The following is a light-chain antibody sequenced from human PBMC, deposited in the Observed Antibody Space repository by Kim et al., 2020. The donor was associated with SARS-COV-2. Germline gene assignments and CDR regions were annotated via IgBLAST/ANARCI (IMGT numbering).Light chain of an antibody. Sequence: VSPGHRATLPCRASQSVSSNLAWYQQKPGPAPRLLIYGASTRATGIPARFSGSGSGTEFTLTISSLQSEDFAVYYCQQYNNWLATFGQGTKVDIK. V-gene: IGKV3-15*01. CDR3: QQYNNWLAT. J-gene: IGKJ1*01. CDR2: GAS. CDR1: QSVSSN.